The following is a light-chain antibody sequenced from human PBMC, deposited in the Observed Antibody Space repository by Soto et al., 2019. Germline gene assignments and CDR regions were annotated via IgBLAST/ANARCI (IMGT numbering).Light chain of an antibody. CDR1: QGSGNY. Sequence: DIQMTQSPSSLSASIGDRVTITCRASQGSGNYLACYQRKPGRLPALLISSASTLQSGAPSRFSGGGSGTEFTPTISSLQPEDVEAYYCQKYNIAPSWTFGPVTK. V-gene: IGKV1-27*01. J-gene: IGKJ1*01. CDR3: QKYNIAPSWT. CDR2: SAS.